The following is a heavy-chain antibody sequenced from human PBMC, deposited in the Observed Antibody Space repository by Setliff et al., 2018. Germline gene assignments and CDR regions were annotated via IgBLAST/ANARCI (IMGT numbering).Heavy chain of an antibody. Sequence: PSETLSLTCAVSVYSISRDCHWGWIRQPPGKGLEWIGSIYYSGNTYYNASLKGRATISGDTSKNQFSLKLTAVTAADTAIYYCARHRAVAGAYYFDFWGQGTLVTVSS. CDR2: IYYSGNT. J-gene: IGHJ4*02. CDR1: VYSISRDCH. CDR3: ARHRAVAGAYYFDF. D-gene: IGHD6-19*01. V-gene: IGHV4-38-2*01.